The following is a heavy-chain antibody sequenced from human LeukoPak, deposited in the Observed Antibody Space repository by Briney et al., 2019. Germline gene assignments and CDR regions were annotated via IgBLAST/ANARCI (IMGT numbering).Heavy chain of an antibody. CDR3: ASPGDY. V-gene: IGHV3-23*01. J-gene: IGHJ4*02. CDR1: GFTFSSYG. CDR2: VTGSGGTT. Sequence: GGSLRLSCAASGFTFSSYGMSWVRQAPGKGLEWVSGVTGSGGTTAYADSVKGRFTISRDNSKNTLSLQMNSLRAEDTAVYYCASPGDYWGQGTLVTVSS.